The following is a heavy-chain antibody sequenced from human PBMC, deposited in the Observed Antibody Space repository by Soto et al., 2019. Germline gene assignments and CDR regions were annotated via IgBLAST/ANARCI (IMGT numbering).Heavy chain of an antibody. J-gene: IGHJ5*02. CDR1: GGSVSSGTYY. V-gene: IGHV4-61*01. CDR2: MSYSGSA. Sequence: SETLSLTCTVSGGSVSSGTYYWSWIRQPPGKGLEWIGYMSYSGSANYNPSLKSRVTISVDRSKNQFSLKLSSVTAADTAVYYCARVPGPWGQGTLVTVSS. CDR3: ARVPGP.